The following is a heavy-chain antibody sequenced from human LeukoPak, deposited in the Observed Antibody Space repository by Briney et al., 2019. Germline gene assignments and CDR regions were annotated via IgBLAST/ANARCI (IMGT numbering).Heavy chain of an antibody. J-gene: IGHJ4*02. CDR3: ARRIAAAGTVNY. CDR1: GGSISSYY. Sequence: SETLSLTCTVSGGSISSYYWSWIRQPPGKGLEWIGYIYYSGSTNYNPSPKSRVTISVDTSKNQFSLKLSSVTAADTAVYYCARRIAAAGTVNYWGQGTLVTVSS. D-gene: IGHD6-13*01. V-gene: IGHV4-59*12. CDR2: IYYSGST.